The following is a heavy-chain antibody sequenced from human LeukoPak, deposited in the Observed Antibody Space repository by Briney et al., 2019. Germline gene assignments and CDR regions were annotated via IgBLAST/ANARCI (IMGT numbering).Heavy chain of an antibody. D-gene: IGHD6-13*01. J-gene: IGHJ4*02. Sequence: PGGSLGLSCAASGFTFSSYWMHWVRQAPGKGLVWVSRINSDGSSTSYADSVKGRFTISRDNAKNTLYLQMNSLRAEDTAVYYCARDGNSIAAAGTFGYWGQGTLVTVSS. CDR3: ARDGNSIAAAGTFGY. CDR2: INSDGSST. CDR1: GFTFSSYW. V-gene: IGHV3-74*01.